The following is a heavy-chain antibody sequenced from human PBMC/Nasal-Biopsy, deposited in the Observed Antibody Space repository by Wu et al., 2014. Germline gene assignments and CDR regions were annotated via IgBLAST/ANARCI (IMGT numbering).Heavy chain of an antibody. Sequence: LRLSCASSGFTFSNYGMQWVRQAPGKGLEWVAVISSDGINKYHPESVKGRFSISRDNFQNTVYLQMHNLRVEDTAVYYCAKDMGDVPLVYALKGGMDVWGQGTTVIVSS. J-gene: IGHJ6*01. V-gene: IGHV3-30*18. CDR3: AKDMGDVPLVYALKGGMDV. CDR2: ISSDGINK. D-gene: IGHD2-8*01. CDR1: GFTFSNYG.